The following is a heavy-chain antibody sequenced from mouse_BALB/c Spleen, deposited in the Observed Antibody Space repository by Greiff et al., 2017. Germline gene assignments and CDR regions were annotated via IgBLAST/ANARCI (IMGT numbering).Heavy chain of an antibody. V-gene: IGHV2-6-7*01. J-gene: IGHJ4*01. CDR1: GFSLTGYG. CDR3: ARADGYYVYYYAMDY. CDR2: IWGDGST. Sequence: VHLVESGPGLVAPSQSLSITCTVSGFSLTGYGVNWVRQPPGKGLEWLGMIWGDGSTDYNSALKSRLSISKDNSKSQVFLKMNSLQTDDTARYYCARADGYYVYYYAMDYWGQGTSVTVSS. D-gene: IGHD2-3*01.